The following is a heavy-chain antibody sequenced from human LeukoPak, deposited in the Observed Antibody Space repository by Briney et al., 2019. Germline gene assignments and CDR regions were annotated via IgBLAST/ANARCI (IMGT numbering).Heavy chain of an antibody. CDR2: IYYSGST. CDR1: GGSISSYY. V-gene: IGHV4-59*08. Sequence: VKPSETLSLTCTVSGGSISSYYWSWIRQPPGKGLEWIGYIYYSGSTNYNPSLKSRVTISVDTSKNQFSLKLSSVTAADTAVYYCARHLGYDSSGYYPYYYYGMDVWGQGTTVTVSS. D-gene: IGHD3-22*01. J-gene: IGHJ6*02. CDR3: ARHLGYDSSGYYPYYYYGMDV.